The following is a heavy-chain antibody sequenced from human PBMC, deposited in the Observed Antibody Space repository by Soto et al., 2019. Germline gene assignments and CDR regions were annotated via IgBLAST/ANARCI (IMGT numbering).Heavy chain of an antibody. V-gene: IGHV3-74*01. D-gene: IGHD5-18*01. CDR2: INSDGSDI. CDR3: ARERHGYSYSTP. J-gene: IGHJ5*02. CDR1: GFTFSSYW. Sequence: GGSLRLSCAASGFTFSSYWMHWVRQAPGKGLVWVSRINSDGSDIYYADSVMGRFTISRDNAKNTLYLQMNSLRAEDTAVYYCARERHGYSYSTPWGQGTLVTVSS.